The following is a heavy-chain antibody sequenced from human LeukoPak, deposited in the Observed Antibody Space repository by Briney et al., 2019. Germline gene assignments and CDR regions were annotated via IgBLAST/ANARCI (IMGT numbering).Heavy chain of an antibody. D-gene: IGHD3-10*01. CDR2: ISWNSGSI. Sequence: GRSLRLSXAASGFTFDDYAMHWVRQAPGKGLEWVSGISWNSGSIGYADSVKGRFTISRDNAKNSLYLQMNSLRTEDTALYYCAKDVYQDYYYGSGSFDYWGQGTLVTVSS. CDR1: GFTFDDYA. V-gene: IGHV3-9*01. CDR3: AKDVYQDYYYGSGSFDY. J-gene: IGHJ4*02.